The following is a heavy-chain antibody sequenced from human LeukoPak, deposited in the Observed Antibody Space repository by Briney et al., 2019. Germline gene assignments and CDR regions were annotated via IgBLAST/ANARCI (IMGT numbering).Heavy chain of an antibody. J-gene: IGHJ6*03. Sequence: EASVKVSCTASGYTFTGYYMHWVRQAPGQGLEWMGWINPNSGGTNYAQKFQGRVTMTRDTSISTAYMELSRLRSDDTAVYYCARGRGSSWYVLSYYYYYMDVWGKGTTVTVSS. CDR2: INPNSGGT. CDR1: GYTFTGYY. V-gene: IGHV1-2*02. CDR3: ARGRGSSWYVLSYYYYYMDV. D-gene: IGHD6-13*01.